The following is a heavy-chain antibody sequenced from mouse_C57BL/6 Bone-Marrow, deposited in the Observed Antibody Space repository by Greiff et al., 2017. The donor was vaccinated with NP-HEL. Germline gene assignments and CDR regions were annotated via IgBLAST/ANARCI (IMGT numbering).Heavy chain of an antibody. CDR3: ALYYYGSSPTPYFDV. J-gene: IGHJ1*03. CDR1: GYTFTSYW. D-gene: IGHD1-1*01. CDR2: INPSSGYT. Sequence: VMLVESGAELAKPGASVKLSCKASGYTFTSYWMHWVKQRPGQGLEWIGYINPSSGYTKYNQKFKDKATLTADKSSSTAYMQLSSLTYEDSAVYYCALYYYGSSPTPYFDVWGTGTTVTVSS. V-gene: IGHV1-7*01.